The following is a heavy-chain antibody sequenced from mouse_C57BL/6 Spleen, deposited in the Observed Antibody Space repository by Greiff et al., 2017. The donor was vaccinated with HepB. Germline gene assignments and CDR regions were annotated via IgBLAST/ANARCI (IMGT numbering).Heavy chain of an antibody. CDR1: GYTFTDYN. J-gene: IGHJ4*01. CDR3: AREGTTVDDYAMDY. Sequence: VQLQQSGPELVKPGASVKIPCKASGYTFTDYNMDWVKQSHGKSLEWIGDINPNNGGTIYNQKFKGKATLTVDKSSSTAYMELRSLTSEDTAVYYCAREGTTVDDYAMDYWGQGTSVTVSS. CDR2: INPNNGGT. D-gene: IGHD1-1*01. V-gene: IGHV1-18*01.